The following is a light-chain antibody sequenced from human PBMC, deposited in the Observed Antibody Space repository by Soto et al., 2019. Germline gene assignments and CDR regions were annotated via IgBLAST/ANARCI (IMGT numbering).Light chain of an antibody. CDR3: QQYGRSPRT. J-gene: IGKJ1*01. CDR1: QSVSSNS. CDR2: GAS. Sequence: EIVLTQSPGTVSLSPGERATLSCRASQSVSSNSVAWFQQRSGQAPRLLIFGASSRATGIPDRFSGSGSGTDFTLNISGLEPEDFAVYFCQQYGRSPRTFGQGTKV. V-gene: IGKV3-20*01.